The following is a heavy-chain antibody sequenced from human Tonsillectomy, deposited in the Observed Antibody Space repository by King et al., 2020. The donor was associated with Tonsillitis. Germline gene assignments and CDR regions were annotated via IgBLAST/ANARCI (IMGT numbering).Heavy chain of an antibody. CDR1: GGSINSGGYY. V-gene: IGHV4-31*03. CDR2: IYYSGTT. J-gene: IGHJ5*02. D-gene: IGHD2-2*01. Sequence: VQLQESGPGLVKPSQTLSLTCTVSGGSINSGGYYWSWIRQHPGKGLEWIGYIYYSGTTYYNPSLKSRVTISVDTSKNQFSLKLSSVTAADTAVYYCAGEPVVPAAPMGEWFDPWGQGTLVTVSS. CDR3: AGEPVVPAAPMGEWFDP.